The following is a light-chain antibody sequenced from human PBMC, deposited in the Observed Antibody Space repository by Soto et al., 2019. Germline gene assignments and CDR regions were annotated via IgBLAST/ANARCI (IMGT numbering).Light chain of an antibody. CDR3: SSYGGSSNLV. CDR1: SSDVGGYNY. J-gene: IGLJ2*01. CDR2: EVN. V-gene: IGLV2-8*01. Sequence: QSVLTQPPSASGSPGQSVTLSCTGTSSDVGGYNYVSWYQQHPGKAPKLMIYEVNKRPSGVPDRFSGSKSGNTASLTVSGLQAEDEADYYCSSYGGSSNLVFGGGTKVTVL.